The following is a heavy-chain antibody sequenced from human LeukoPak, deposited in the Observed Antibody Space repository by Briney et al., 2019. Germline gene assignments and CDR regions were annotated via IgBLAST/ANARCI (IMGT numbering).Heavy chain of an antibody. V-gene: IGHV5-51*01. D-gene: IGHD6-19*01. J-gene: IGHJ5*02. CDR1: GHSFTNYW. CDR3: ATTIGYSSDWYGWFDP. Sequence: GESLKISCKGSGHSFTNYWIAWVRQMPGKGLEWMGIIYPGDSETRYNPSLQGQATISADKSINTAYLHWSSLKASDTALYYCATTIGYSSDWYGWFDPWGQGTLVTVSS. CDR2: IYPGDSET.